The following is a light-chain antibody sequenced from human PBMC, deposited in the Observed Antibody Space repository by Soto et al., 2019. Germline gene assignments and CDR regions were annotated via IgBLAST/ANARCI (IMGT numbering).Light chain of an antibody. CDR3: QQYNNWPRT. CDR2: RAS. J-gene: IGKJ1*01. CDR1: QSVNSN. V-gene: IGKV3-15*01. Sequence: EIVMTQSPATLSVSPGERATLSVSASQSVNSNLAWYQQKPGQAPRLLIYRASTRATGIPARFSGSGSGTDFTLTISGLQSEDFAVYYCQQYNNWPRTFGQGTKVDIK.